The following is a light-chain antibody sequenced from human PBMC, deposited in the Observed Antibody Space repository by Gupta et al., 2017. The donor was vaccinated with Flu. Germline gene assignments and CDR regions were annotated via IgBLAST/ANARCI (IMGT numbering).Light chain of an antibody. V-gene: IGLV2-23*02. CDR3: CSYTGSSTMV. CDR1: SSDVGTYEV. J-gene: IGLJ3*02. CDR2: DLT. Sequence: STITCTGNSSDVGTYEVVSWYQQHRDTPPILINYDLTRRPSISSNLFASTKSGNTAPITICGQQAEEEDYYYCCSYTGSSTMVFGGGTKLTVL.